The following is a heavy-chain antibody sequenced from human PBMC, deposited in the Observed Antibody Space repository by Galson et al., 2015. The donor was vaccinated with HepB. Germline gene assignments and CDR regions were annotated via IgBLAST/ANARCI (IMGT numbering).Heavy chain of an antibody. CDR3: ARDESGAVAGGKSDY. J-gene: IGHJ4*02. V-gene: IGHV3-21*01. D-gene: IGHD6-19*01. CDR1: GFTFSTYS. CDR2: ISFTSDSI. Sequence: SLRLSCAASGFTFSTYSMNWVRQAPGKGLEWVSSISFTSDSIYYADSVKGRFTISRDNAENSLFLQMNSLRAEDTDVYYCARDESGAVAGGKSDYWGQGTLVTVSS.